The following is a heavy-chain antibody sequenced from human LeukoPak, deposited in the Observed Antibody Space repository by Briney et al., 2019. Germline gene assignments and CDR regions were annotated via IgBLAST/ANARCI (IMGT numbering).Heavy chain of an antibody. CDR3: ASAPYSSSWYRDH. J-gene: IGHJ4*02. V-gene: IGHV3-7*03. CDR1: GFPFYSYW. D-gene: IGHD6-13*01. Sequence: PGGSLRLSCAASGFPFYSYWMTWVRQTPGKGLEWVANIRHDGSTKYYVDSVKGRFTISRDNSKNTLYLQMNSLRADDTAVYYCASAPYSSSWYRDHWGQGTLVTVSS. CDR2: IRHDGSTK.